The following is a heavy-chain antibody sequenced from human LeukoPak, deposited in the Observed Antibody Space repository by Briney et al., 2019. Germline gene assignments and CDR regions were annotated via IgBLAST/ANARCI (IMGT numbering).Heavy chain of an antibody. J-gene: IGHJ4*02. D-gene: IGHD3-10*01. Sequence: GGSLRLSCAASGFTFSSYWMSWVRQAPGKGLEWVANIKQDGSEKYYVDSVKGRFTISRDNAKNSLYLQMNSLRAEDTAVYYCAISGGGSGVYFDHWGQGTLVTVSS. V-gene: IGHV3-7*01. CDR3: AISGGGSGVYFDH. CDR1: GFTFSSYW. CDR2: IKQDGSEK.